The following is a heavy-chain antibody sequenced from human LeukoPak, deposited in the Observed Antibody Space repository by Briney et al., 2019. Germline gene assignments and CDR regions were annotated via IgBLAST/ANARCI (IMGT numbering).Heavy chain of an antibody. CDR1: GVSISVYY. CDR3: ARQTGSGLFTLP. CDR2: IHTSGTT. D-gene: IGHD3/OR15-3a*01. J-gene: IGHJ4*02. V-gene: IGHV4-4*07. Sequence: PSETLSLTCTVSGVSISVYYWSWIRQPAGQGLEWIGRIHTSGTTYYNPSLKSRLSMSLDTSKNQISLRLTSVTATDTAMYYCARQTGSGLFTLPGGQGTLVTVSS.